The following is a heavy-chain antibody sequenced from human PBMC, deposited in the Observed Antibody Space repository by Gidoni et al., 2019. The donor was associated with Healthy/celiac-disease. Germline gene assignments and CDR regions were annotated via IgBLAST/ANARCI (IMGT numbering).Heavy chain of an antibody. CDR1: GYTFTGNS. CDR3: ARDEGGAYAKRVSAMGSLGY. V-gene: IGHV1-2*06. Sequence: QVQLVQSGAEVKKPGASVKVSCKASGYTFTGNSLHWVRQAPGQGLEWMGRINADSGGTNYAQKFQGRVTMTRDTSISTAYMELSRLRSDDTAVYYCARDEGGAYAKRVSAMGSLGYWGQGTLVTVSS. D-gene: IGHD5-18*01. CDR2: INADSGGT. J-gene: IGHJ4*02.